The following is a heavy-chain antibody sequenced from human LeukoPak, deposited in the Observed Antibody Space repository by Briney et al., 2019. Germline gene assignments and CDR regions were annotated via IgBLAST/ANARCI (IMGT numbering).Heavy chain of an antibody. J-gene: IGHJ4*02. D-gene: IGHD6-19*01. CDR3: AVSEGARGWYYFDS. CDR1: GGTISSYY. V-gene: IGHV4-4*07. CDR2: IYTSGST. Sequence: SETLSLTCTASGGTISSYYWSWIRQPAGKGLEWIGRIYTSGSTDYNPSLKSRITMSVDTSKKQFSLRLTSMTAADTAVYYCAVSEGARGWYYFDSWGQGTLVTVSS.